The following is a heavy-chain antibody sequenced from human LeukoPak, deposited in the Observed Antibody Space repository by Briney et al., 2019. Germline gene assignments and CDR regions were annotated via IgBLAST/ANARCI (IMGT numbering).Heavy chain of an antibody. CDR1: GFTFSNAW. CDR2: IKSKTDGWTT. V-gene: IGHV3-15*01. J-gene: IGHJ4*02. CDR3: TTVRALGDY. Sequence: PGGSLRLSCAASGFTFSNAWMSWVRQAPGKGLEWIGRIKSKTDGWTTDYAAPVKGRFTISRDDSKKTLYLQMNSLKTEDTAVYYCTTVRALGDYWGQGTLVTVSS.